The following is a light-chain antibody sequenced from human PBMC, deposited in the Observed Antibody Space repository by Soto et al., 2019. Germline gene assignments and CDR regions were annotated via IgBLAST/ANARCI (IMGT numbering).Light chain of an antibody. J-gene: IGLJ2*01. Sequence: QSVLTQPRSVSGSPGQSVTISCTGSRSDVGGYNYVSWYQQHPGKAPKLMIYDVSKRPSGVPGRFSGSKSGNTASLTISGLQAEDEADYYCCSYGGGYTPLLFGGGTKLTVL. V-gene: IGLV2-11*01. CDR2: DVS. CDR3: CSYGGGYTPLL. CDR1: RSDVGGYNY.